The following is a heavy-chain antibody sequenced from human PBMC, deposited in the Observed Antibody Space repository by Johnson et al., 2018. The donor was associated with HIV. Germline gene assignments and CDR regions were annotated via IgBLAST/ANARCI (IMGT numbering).Heavy chain of an antibody. CDR1: GFTFSGYG. V-gene: IGHV3-NL1*01. CDR2: ISSGGST. J-gene: IGHJ3*02. CDR3: AKEGTTMEVDI. Sequence: QVQLVESGGGVVRPGGSLRLSCAASGFTFSGYGMHWVRQAPGKGLEWVAVISSGGSTYYADSVKGRFTISRDNSKNTLYRQLKGRRAEDTAVYYCAKEGTTMEVDIWGQGKMVTVSS. D-gene: IGHD5-18*01.